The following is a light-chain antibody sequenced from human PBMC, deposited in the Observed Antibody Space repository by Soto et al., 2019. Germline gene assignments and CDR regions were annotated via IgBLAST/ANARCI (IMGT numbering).Light chain of an antibody. J-gene: IGLJ2*01. CDR1: TRDIAGYNY. CDR3: SSYTSNNTPVV. V-gene: IGLV2-14*01. CDR2: QVT. Sequence: QSALTQPASVSGSLGQSITISCTGTTRDIAGYNYISWYQQLPGKAPKLMIYQVTIRPSGISNRFSGSKSGNTASLTISGLQAEDEADYYCSSYTSNNTPVVFGGGTKLTVL.